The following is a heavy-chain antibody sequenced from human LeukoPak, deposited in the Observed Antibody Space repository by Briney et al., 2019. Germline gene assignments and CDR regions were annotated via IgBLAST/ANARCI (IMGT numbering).Heavy chain of an antibody. V-gene: IGHV4-38-2*02. Sequence: SSETLSLTCTVSGYSISSDYYWGWLRQPPGKGLEWIGSIYNSGSTYYNPSLKSRVTISVDRSKNQFSLKLSSVTAADTAVYYCARAPSGYSSSWYGGYFDYWGQGTLVTVSS. CDR3: ARAPSGYSSSWYGGYFDY. CDR1: GYSISSDYY. CDR2: IYNSGST. D-gene: IGHD6-13*01. J-gene: IGHJ4*02.